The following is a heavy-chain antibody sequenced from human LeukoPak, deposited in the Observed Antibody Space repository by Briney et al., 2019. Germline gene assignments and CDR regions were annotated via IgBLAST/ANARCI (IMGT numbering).Heavy chain of an antibody. CDR3: AKDSCSSTSCPPLYYYYYMDA. J-gene: IGHJ6*03. CDR2: ISFDGSNK. Sequence: PEGSLRLSCAASGFTFSSYGMHWVRQAPGKGLEWVAVISFDGSNKYYADSVKGRFTISRDNSKNTLYLQMNSLRAEDTALYYCAKDSCSSTSCPPLYYYYYMDAWGKGTTVTVSS. D-gene: IGHD2-2*01. CDR1: GFTFSSYG. V-gene: IGHV3-30*18.